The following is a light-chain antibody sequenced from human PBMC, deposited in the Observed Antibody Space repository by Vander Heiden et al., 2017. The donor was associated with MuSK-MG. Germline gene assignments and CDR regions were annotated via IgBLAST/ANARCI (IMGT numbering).Light chain of an antibody. CDR2: GAS. Sequence: DTVMTQSPFTLSVSPGERATLSCRASQSVSNNYLAWYQQKPCQAPRLLIFGASTRATGIPARFSGSGSGTEFTLTISSLQSEDFAVYYCQQYSNWPLTFGQGTKVEIK. CDR1: QSVSNN. V-gene: IGKV3-15*01. CDR3: QQYSNWPLT. J-gene: IGKJ1*01.